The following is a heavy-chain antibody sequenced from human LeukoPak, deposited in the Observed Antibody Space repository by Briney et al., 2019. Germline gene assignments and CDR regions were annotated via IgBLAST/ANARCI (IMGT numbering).Heavy chain of an antibody. J-gene: IGHJ4*02. V-gene: IGHV4-59*02. CDR1: GGSVNSYY. Sequence: SETLSLTCTVSGGSVNSYYWSWIRQPPGKGLEWIGYIYYSGSTNYNPSLKSRVTISVDTSKNQFSLKLSSVTAADTAVYYCARVAIGFDYWGQGTLVTVSS. CDR2: IYYSGST. CDR3: ARVAIGFDY. D-gene: IGHD2-15*01.